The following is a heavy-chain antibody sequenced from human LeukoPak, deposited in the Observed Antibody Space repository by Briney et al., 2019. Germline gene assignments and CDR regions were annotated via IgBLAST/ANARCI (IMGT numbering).Heavy chain of an antibody. CDR2: LYVSGTT. D-gene: IGHD6-6*01. CDR1: GGSMSGFY. V-gene: IGHV4-4*07. J-gene: IGHJ6*02. CDR3: AKDRAARNGMDV. Sequence: SETLSLTCTVSGGSMSGFYWSWLRQPAGKGLGWIGRLYVSGTTTYNPSLKRRVTMSVEPSKNQFSLNLTSVTAADTAVYYCAKDRAARNGMDVWGHGTTVTVSS.